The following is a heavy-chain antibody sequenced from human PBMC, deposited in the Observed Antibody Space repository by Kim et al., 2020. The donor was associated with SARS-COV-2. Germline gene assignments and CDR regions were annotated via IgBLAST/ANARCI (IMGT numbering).Heavy chain of an antibody. D-gene: IGHD3-9*01. Sequence: GGSLRLSCAASGFTFSSYGMHWVRQAPGKGLAWVAVIWYDGSNKYYADSVKGRFTISRDNSKNTLYLQMNSLRAEDTAVYYCARGLDYDILTGRPAGCFDYWGQGTLVTVSS. CDR1: GFTFSSYG. CDR2: IWYDGSNK. V-gene: IGHV3-33*01. CDR3: ARGLDYDILTGRPAGCFDY. J-gene: IGHJ4*02.